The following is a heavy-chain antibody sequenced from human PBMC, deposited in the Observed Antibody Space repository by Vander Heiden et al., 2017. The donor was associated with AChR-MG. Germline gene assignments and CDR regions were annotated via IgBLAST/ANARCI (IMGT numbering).Heavy chain of an antibody. J-gene: IGHJ6*04. D-gene: IGHD6-13*01. CDR2: ISGSGGST. CDR1: GFTFSSYA. CDR3: AKEIAPGKNYYGMDG. V-gene: IGHV3-23*01. Sequence: EVQLLESGGGLVQPGGSLRLSCAASGFTFSSYAMSWVRQAPGTGLEWVSAISGSGGSTYYEDSGKGRFTISRDNSKNTLYLQMNSLRAEDTAVDYCAKEIAPGKNYYGMDGWGKGTTVTVSS.